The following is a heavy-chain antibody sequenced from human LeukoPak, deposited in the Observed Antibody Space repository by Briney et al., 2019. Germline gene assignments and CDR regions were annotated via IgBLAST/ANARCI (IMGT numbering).Heavy chain of an antibody. V-gene: IGHV4-34*01. Sequence: SETLSLTCAGYGGSFSGYYWSWLRQPPGEGLEWIGEFKRSGSTNYIPSLKSRVTISVDTSKNQFSLKLSSVTAADTAVYYCARRAFDYVWGSYRRYYFDYWGEGTLVTVSS. CDR3: ARRAFDYVWGSYRRYYFDY. D-gene: IGHD3-16*02. CDR1: GGSFSGYY. J-gene: IGHJ4*02. CDR2: FKRSGST.